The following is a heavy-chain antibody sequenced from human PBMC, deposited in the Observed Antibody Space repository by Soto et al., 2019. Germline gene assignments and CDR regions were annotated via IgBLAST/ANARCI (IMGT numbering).Heavy chain of an antibody. CDR1: GYNFATYW. Sequence: EVQLVQSGAEAKKPGESLRISCQTSGYNFATYWIGWVRQMPGKGLEWIGIINPVNSDTKNSPSFQGQVTIAADKSISTTYLQWRSLKAPDNAIYYCVRRARGTVSPGYFDYWGQGTLVTVSS. CDR2: INPVNSDT. V-gene: IGHV5-51*01. J-gene: IGHJ4*03. CDR3: VRRARGTVSPGYFDY. D-gene: IGHD3-10*01.